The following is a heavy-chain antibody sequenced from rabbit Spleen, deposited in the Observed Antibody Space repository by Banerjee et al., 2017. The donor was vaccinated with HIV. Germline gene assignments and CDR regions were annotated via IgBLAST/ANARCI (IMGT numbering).Heavy chain of an antibody. D-gene: IGHD3-3*01. CDR2: IYAGSTGTI. J-gene: IGHJ4*01. CDR3: ARGPFSTYADL. Sequence: QEQLEESGGGLVKPGASLTLTCTASGFSFSAVHWIYCARQAPGKGLEWIGTIYAGSTGTIDFASWAKGRFTISKTSSTTVTLQMTSLTAADTATYFCARGPFSTYADLWGPGTLVTVS. CDR1: GFSFSAVHW. V-gene: IGHV1S45*01.